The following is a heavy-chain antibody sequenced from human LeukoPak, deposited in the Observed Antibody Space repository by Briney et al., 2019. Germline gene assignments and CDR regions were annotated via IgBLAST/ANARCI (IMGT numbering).Heavy chain of an antibody. Sequence: GGSLRLSCAASGFTFSSYGMHWVRQAPGKGLEWVAVISYDGSNKYYADSVKGRFTISRDNSKNTLYLQMNSLRAEDTAVYYCAKDSPVGFGYYFDYWGQGTLVTVSS. J-gene: IGHJ4*02. CDR1: GFTFSSYG. D-gene: IGHD3-10*01. CDR3: AKDSPVGFGYYFDY. V-gene: IGHV3-30*18. CDR2: ISYDGSNK.